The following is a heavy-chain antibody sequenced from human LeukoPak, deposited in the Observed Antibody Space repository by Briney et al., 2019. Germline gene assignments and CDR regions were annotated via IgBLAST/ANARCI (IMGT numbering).Heavy chain of an antibody. D-gene: IGHD1-26*01. V-gene: IGHV4-59*01. CDR1: GGSISSYY. J-gene: IGHJ4*02. CDR3: AREGKGRFDY. Sequence: SETLSLTCTVSGGSISSYYWSWIRQPPGKGLEWMGYIYYSGSTNYNPSLKSRVTISVDTSKNQFSLKLSSVTAADTAVYYCAREGKGRFDYWGQGTLVTVSS. CDR2: IYYSGST.